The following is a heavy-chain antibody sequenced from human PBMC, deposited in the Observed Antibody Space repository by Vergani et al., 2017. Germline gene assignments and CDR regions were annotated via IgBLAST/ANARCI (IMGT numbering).Heavy chain of an antibody. D-gene: IGHD3-10*01. CDR1: GFIFSDHY. Sequence: EVQVVESGGGLVQPGGSLRLSCAASGFIFSDHYMDWVRQAPGKGLEWVGRIRNKANDYTTQYAASVKGRFTISRDDSKSYLYLQMNSLQTEDTAMYYCVRDQVTMLRGSDALDIWGQGTMVTVSS. J-gene: IGHJ3*02. CDR3: VRDQVTMLRGSDALDI. CDR2: IRNKANDYTT. V-gene: IGHV3-72*01.